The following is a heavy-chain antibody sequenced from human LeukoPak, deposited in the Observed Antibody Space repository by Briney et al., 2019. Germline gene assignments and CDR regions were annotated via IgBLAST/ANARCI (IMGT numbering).Heavy chain of an antibody. Sequence: ASVKVSCKASGYTFTSYGISWVRQAPGQGLEWMGWISAYNGNTNYAQKFQGRVTMTRDTSISTAYMELSRLRSDDTAVYYCAREYSSGWYDFGYMDVWGKGTTVTISS. CDR2: ISAYNGNT. CDR1: GYTFTSYG. D-gene: IGHD6-19*01. CDR3: AREYSSGWYDFGYMDV. J-gene: IGHJ6*03. V-gene: IGHV1-18*01.